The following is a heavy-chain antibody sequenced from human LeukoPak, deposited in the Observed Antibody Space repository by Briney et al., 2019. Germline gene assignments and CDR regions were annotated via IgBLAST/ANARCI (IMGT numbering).Heavy chain of an antibody. J-gene: IGHJ3*02. V-gene: IGHV3-30*04. D-gene: IGHD2-2*03. CDR2: ISDDGTSK. CDR3: ARVDDLDAFDI. CDR1: GFTFSNHA. Sequence: PGGSLRLSCVTSGFTFSNHAMHWVRQGPGKGLKWVAVISDDGTSKFYADSVKGRFTIFRDNSKNTLFLQINSLRPEDTAMYYCARVDDLDAFDIWGQGTLVTVSS.